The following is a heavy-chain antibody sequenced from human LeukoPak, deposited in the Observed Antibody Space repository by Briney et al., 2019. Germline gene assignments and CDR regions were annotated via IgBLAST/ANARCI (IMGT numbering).Heavy chain of an antibody. D-gene: IGHD2-15*01. Sequence: GRSLRLTCAASGFTFSSYAMHWVRQAPGKGLEWVAVISYDGSNKYYADSVKGRFTISRDNSKNTLYLQMNSLRAEDTAVYYCARVRAIYSSIDYWGQGTLVTVSS. V-gene: IGHV3-30-3*01. CDR3: ARVRAIYSSIDY. CDR1: GFTFSSYA. CDR2: ISYDGSNK. J-gene: IGHJ4*02.